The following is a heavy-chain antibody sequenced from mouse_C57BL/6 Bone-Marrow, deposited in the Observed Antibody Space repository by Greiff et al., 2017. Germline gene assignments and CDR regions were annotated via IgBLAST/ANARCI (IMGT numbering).Heavy chain of an antibody. CDR1: GFTFSSYA. CDR3: ARDRDYWYFDV. D-gene: IGHD3-1*01. Sequence: DVKLVESGGGLVKPGGSLKLSCAASGFTFSSYAMSWVRQTPEKRLEWVATISDGGSYTYYPDNVKGRFTISRDNAKNNLYLQMSHLKSEDTAMYYCARDRDYWYFDVWGTGTTVTVSS. J-gene: IGHJ1*03. V-gene: IGHV5-4*01. CDR2: ISDGGSYT.